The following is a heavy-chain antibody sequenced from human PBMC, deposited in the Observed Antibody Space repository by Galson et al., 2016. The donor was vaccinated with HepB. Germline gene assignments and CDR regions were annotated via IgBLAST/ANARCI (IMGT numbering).Heavy chain of an antibody. V-gene: IGHV3-7*01. CDR1: GFTFSSYW. CDR3: VRDGSSGWHFDN. D-gene: IGHD6-19*01. Sequence: SLRLSCAASGFTFSSYWMSWVRQAPGKGLEWVANIKQDGSKMYYVDSVNGRFSISRDNARSSMSLQMNSLRVDDTAVYYYVRDGSSGWHFDNWGQGTLITVSS. CDR2: IKQDGSKM. J-gene: IGHJ4*02.